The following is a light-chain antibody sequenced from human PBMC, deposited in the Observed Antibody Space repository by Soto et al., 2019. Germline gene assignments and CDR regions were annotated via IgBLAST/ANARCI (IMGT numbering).Light chain of an antibody. V-gene: IGKV3-20*01. Sequence: EIVLTQSPGTLSLSPGERATLSCRASQSVSSSYLAWYQQKPGQAPRPLIYGASSRATGIPGRFSGSGSGTDFTLTISRLEPEDFAVYYCQQYGSSPHTFGQGTKLEIK. CDR1: QSVSSSY. CDR3: QQYGSSPHT. J-gene: IGKJ2*01. CDR2: GAS.